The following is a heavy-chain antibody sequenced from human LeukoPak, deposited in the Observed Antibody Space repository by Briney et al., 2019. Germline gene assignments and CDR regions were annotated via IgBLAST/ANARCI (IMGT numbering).Heavy chain of an antibody. CDR2: ISDTDNTV. V-gene: IGHV3-48*03. CDR3: ARDGVDTATYFDY. J-gene: IGHJ4*02. Sequence: GGSLRLSCAASGFTFSSYGMNWFRQAPGKGLEWISYISDTDNTVYYADSVKGRFTISRDNAKNSLYLQMNSLRAEDTAVYYCARDGVDTATYFDYWGEGTLVTVSS. D-gene: IGHD5-18*01. CDR1: GFTFSSYG.